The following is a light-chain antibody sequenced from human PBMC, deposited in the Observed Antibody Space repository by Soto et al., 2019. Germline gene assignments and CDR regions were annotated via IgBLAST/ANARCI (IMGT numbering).Light chain of an antibody. CDR2: ENN. V-gene: IGLV1-51*02. Sequence: QSVLTQPPSVSAAPGHQVTIFCSGSSSNIGAHYVSWYQQLPGTAPKLLIYENNKRPSGIPDRFSGSKSGTSATLGITGLQTGDEADYYCGTWANSLNGGVFGGGTKLTVL. CDR1: SSNIGAHY. CDR3: GTWANSLNGGV. J-gene: IGLJ3*02.